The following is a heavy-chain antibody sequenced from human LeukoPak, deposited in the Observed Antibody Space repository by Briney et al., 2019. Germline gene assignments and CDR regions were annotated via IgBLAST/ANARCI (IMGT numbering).Heavy chain of an antibody. J-gene: IGHJ5*02. D-gene: IGHD3-10*01. CDR3: VWGSGSTGWFDP. Sequence: SETLSLTCAVSGYSVSSGYYWGWIRQPPGKGLEWIGSTYHSGSTYYNPSLKSRVTISVDTSKNQFSLKLSSVTAAHTAVYYWVWGSGSTGWFDPWGQGTLVTVSS. V-gene: IGHV4-38-2*01. CDR2: TYHSGST. CDR1: GYSVSSGYY.